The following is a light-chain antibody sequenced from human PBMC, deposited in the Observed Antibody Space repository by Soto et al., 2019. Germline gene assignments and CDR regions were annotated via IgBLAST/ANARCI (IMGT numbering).Light chain of an antibody. CDR1: TCDIGFYDY. Sequence: QSVLTQPASVSGSPGQSLTISCTGTTCDIGFYDYVSWYQQYPGKAPKLLIYGVTIRPSGISNRFSGSKSGSTASLTISGLQVEDEADYYCCSYAGSYFVVGTGTKVTVL. J-gene: IGLJ1*01. CDR2: GVT. V-gene: IGLV2-14*01. CDR3: CSYAGSYFV.